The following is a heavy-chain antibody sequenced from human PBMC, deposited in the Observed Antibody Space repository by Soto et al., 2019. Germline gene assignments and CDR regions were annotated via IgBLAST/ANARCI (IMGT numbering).Heavy chain of an antibody. CDR2: IFWNDDE. Sequence: QITLKESGPPLVKPTQTLTLTCTFSGFSLSSSGVGVGWIRQPPGKALEWLVLIFWNDDERYSPALKSRLTITKDTSKNLVVLTMTTIDPLDTATYYCARSWGSSRFDYWGQGTLVTVSS. J-gene: IGHJ4*02. CDR3: ARSWGSSRFDY. D-gene: IGHD2-2*01. V-gene: IGHV2-5*01. CDR1: GFSLSSSGVG.